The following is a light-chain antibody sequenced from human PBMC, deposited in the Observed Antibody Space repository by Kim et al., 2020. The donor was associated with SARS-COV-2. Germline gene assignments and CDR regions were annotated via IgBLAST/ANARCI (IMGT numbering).Light chain of an antibody. CDR1: QSISTW. CDR3: QQYDSYSWT. Sequence: ASVGDRVTITCRASQSISTWLAWYQQKPGKAPKLLIYDASSLESGVPSRFSGSGSGTEFTLTISSLQPDEFATYYCQQYDSYSWTFAQGTKVDIK. CDR2: DAS. V-gene: IGKV1-5*01. J-gene: IGKJ1*01.